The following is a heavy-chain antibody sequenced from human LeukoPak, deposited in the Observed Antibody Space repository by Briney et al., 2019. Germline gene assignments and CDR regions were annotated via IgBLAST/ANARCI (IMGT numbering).Heavy chain of an antibody. D-gene: IGHD6-19*01. Sequence: PSQTLSLTCTVSGGSISSGSYYWSWIRQPAGKGLEWIGRIYTSGSTNYNPSLKSRVTMSVDTSKNQFSLKLSSVTAADTAVYYCASGSSGWSLDYWGQGTLVTVSS. J-gene: IGHJ4*02. CDR2: IYTSGST. CDR1: GGSISSGSYY. V-gene: IGHV4-61*02. CDR3: ASGSSGWSLDY.